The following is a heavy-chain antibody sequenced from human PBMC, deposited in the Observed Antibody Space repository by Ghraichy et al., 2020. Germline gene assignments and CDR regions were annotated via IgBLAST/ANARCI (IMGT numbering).Heavy chain of an antibody. CDR2: ISYDGSNK. Sequence: GESLNISCAASGFTFSSYAMHWVRQAPGKGLEWVAVISYDGSNKYYADSVKGRFTISRDNSKNTLYLQMNSLRAEDTAVYYCARDLPLGGEFDYWGQGTLVTVSS. D-gene: IGHD1-1*01. V-gene: IGHV3-30*04. CDR3: ARDLPLGGEFDY. CDR1: GFTFSSYA. J-gene: IGHJ4*02.